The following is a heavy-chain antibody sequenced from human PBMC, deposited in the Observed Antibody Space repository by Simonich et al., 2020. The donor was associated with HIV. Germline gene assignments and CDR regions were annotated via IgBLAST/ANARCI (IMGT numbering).Heavy chain of an antibody. CDR2: INHFGNT. D-gene: IGHD3-22*01. V-gene: IGHV4-34*01. Sequence: QVQLQQWGAGQLKASETLSLTCAVYFGSFSGYYWNWIRQPPGKGLEWIGEINHFGNTNHNPSLKSRVTISVDTSKNQFSLRLSSVTAAATAVYYCARTYYYDSSGYYAGWFDPWGQGTLVTVSS. J-gene: IGHJ5*02. CDR1: FGSFSGYY. CDR3: ARTYYYDSSGYYAGWFDP.